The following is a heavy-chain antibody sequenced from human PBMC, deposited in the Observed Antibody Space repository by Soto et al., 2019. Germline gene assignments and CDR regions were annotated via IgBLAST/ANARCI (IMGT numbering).Heavy chain of an antibody. D-gene: IGHD3-3*02. CDR3: ARDNGRPQLGGNYYYITDV. Sequence: QVQLVQSGAEVKEPGSSVKVSCQASGGTFSSSALSWVRQAPRQGLEWMGGIIPLFRTPDYAQKFQGRVTITADESTSTTYMELSSLRSEDTAIYYCARDNGRPQLGGNYYYITDVWGQGTTITVSS. CDR1: GGTFSSSA. V-gene: IGHV1-69*12. J-gene: IGHJ6*02. CDR2: IIPLFRTP.